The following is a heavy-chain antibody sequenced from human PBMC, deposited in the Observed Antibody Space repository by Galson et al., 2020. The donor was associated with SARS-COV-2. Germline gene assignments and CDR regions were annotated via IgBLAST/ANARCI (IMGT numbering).Heavy chain of an antibody. V-gene: IGHV3-72*01. Sequence: GESLKISCAASGFTFSDHYMDWVRQAPGKGLEWVGRIRNKANSYTTEYAASGKGRFTISRDDSKNSLYLQMNSLKTEDTAVYYCARITTVGDQYGIDVWGQGTTVTVSS. CDR1: GFTFSDHY. J-gene: IGHJ6*02. D-gene: IGHD3-16*01. CDR3: ARITTVGDQYGIDV. CDR2: IRNKANSYTT.